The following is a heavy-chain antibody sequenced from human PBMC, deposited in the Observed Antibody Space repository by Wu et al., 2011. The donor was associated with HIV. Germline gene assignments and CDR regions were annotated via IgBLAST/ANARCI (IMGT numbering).Heavy chain of an antibody. V-gene: IGHV1-18*01. Sequence: QVQLVQSGAEVKKPGASVKVSCKASGYTFNTYAISWVRQAPGQGLEWMGWISPYDGDTKYPQKLQGRVTMTTDTSTSTAYMELRSLRSDDTAVYYCARDDSSGCLRAFDIWGNGTMVT. CDR3: ARDDSSGCLRAFDI. CDR2: ISPYDGDT. D-gene: IGHD6-19*01. CDR1: GYTFNTYA. J-gene: IGHJ3*02.